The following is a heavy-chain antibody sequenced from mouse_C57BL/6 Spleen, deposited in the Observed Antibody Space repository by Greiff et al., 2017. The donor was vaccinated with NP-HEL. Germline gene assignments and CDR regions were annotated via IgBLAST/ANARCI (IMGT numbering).Heavy chain of an antibody. Sequence: QVQLQQPGAELVMPGASVKLSCKASGYTFTSYWMHWVKQRPGQGLEWIGEIDPSDSYTNYNQKFKGKSTLTVDKSSSTAYMQLSSLTSEDSAVYYCARLSGSRSYVDYWGQGTTLTGSS. CDR2: IDPSDSYT. V-gene: IGHV1-69*01. CDR3: ARLSGSRSYVDY. CDR1: GYTFTSYW. J-gene: IGHJ2*01. D-gene: IGHD3-1*01.